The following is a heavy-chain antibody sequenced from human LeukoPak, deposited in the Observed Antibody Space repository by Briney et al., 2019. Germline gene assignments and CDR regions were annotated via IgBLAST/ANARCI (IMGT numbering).Heavy chain of an antibody. V-gene: IGHV1-69*13. CDR3: ARALLRIGSHYYYYMDV. Sequence: HVASVKVSCKAAGGTFSSYAISWVRQAPGHGLEWMGGIIPIFGTANYAQKFQGRVTITADESTSTAYMELSSLRSADTAVYYCARALLRIGSHYYYYMDVWGKGTTVTVSS. CDR1: GGTFSSYA. CDR2: IIPIFGTA. J-gene: IGHJ6*03. D-gene: IGHD1-26*01.